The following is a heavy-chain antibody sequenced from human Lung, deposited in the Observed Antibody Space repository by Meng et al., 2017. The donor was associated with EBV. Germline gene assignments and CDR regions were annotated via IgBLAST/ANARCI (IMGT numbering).Heavy chain of an antibody. D-gene: IGHD2-15*01. CDR2: MYYRGAT. CDR3: AAYCSVGSCYSTFDP. CDR1: GGYIYNGDYH. V-gene: IGHV4-39*06. Sequence: RRRLEEQGPRPVKPSETLSLTCTVSGGYIYNGDYHWGWIRQVPGKGLEWIGTMYYRGATYYNPSLEGRVFVSTDTSERYLSLRLTSVTAADTAVYYCAAYCSVGSCYSTFDPWGQGTLVTVSS. J-gene: IGHJ5*02.